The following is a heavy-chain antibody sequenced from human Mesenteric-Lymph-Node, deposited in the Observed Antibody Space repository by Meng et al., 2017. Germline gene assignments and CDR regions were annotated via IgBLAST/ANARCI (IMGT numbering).Heavy chain of an antibody. CDR3: AKIGSNHQFDL. J-gene: IGHJ4*02. CDR2: INPHTGGI. V-gene: IGHV1-2*06. CDR1: GYTFTVYY. D-gene: IGHD4-11*01. Sequence: QVQLVQSGAEVQKPGASVMVSCKASGYTFTVYYMHWVRQAPGQGLEWMGRINPHTGGINYAQEFQGRVAMTRDTSISTAYMELSRLRTDDTAVYYCAKIGSNHQFDLWGQGTLVTVLL.